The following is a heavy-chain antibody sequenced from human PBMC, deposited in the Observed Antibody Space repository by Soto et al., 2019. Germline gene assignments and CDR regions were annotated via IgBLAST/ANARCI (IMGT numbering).Heavy chain of an antibody. V-gene: IGHV3-23*01. Sequence: QLLQSGGGLVQPGGSLTLSCAASGFTFGTTDMSWVRQAPGEGLEWVSTIDGSGGITYYADSVKGRFTISRDNSRNTGYLQMNSRRGDDTALYYCVKNSGGFNTWGQGALVTVSS. CDR1: GFTFGTTD. J-gene: IGHJ5*02. CDR3: VKNSGGFNT. CDR2: IDGSGGIT. D-gene: IGHD3-10*01.